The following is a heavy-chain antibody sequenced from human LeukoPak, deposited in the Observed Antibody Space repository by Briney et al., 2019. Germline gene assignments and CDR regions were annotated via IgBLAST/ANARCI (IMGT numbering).Heavy chain of an antibody. CDR3: AKESCGGSGSYHNLDY. CDR2: ISWDGGST. CDR1: GFTFDDYT. D-gene: IGHD3-10*01. Sequence: GGSLRLSCAASGFTFDDYTMHWVRQAPGKGLEWVSLISWDGGSTYYADSVKGRFTISRDNSKNSLYLQMNSLRTEDTALYYCAKESCGGSGSYHNLDYWGQGTLVTVSS. V-gene: IGHV3-43*01. J-gene: IGHJ4*02.